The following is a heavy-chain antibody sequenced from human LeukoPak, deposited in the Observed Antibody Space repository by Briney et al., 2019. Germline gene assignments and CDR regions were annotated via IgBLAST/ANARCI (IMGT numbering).Heavy chain of an antibody. D-gene: IGHD6-19*01. CDR3: TKELPVAVAGADYYYFYMDV. V-gene: IGHV3-23*01. CDR1: LFAFNIFA. CDR2: INGGGNTT. J-gene: IGHJ6*03. Sequence: GGSLRLSCAASLFAFNIFALGCVRQSSGKGLEWLSTINGGGNTTFYADSVKGRFTISRDNSKNTLYLDMDSLRPDDTAIYYFTKELPVAVAGADYYYFYMDVWGRGTAVTVSS.